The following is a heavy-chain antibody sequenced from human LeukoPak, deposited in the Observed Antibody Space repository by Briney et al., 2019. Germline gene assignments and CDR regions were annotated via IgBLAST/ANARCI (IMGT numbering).Heavy chain of an antibody. CDR3: ARDQEGFDY. CDR1: GYTFTSNY. Sequence: VASVKVSCKASGYTFTSNYIHWVRQAPGQGLEWMGMIYPRDGSTSYAQKFQGRVTVTRDTSTRTVHMELSGLRSEDTAVYYCARDQEGFDYWGQGTLVAVSS. V-gene: IGHV1-46*01. J-gene: IGHJ4*02. CDR2: IYPRDGST.